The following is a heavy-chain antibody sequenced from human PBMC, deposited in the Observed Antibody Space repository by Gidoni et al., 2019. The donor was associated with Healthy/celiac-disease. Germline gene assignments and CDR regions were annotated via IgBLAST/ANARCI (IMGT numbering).Heavy chain of an antibody. V-gene: IGHV4-39*01. CDR1: GGSISSSSYY. Sequence: QLQLQESGPGLVKPSETLSLTCTVSGGSISSSSYYWGWIRQPPGKGLEWIGSIYYSGSTYYNPSLKSRVTISVDTSKNQFSLKLSSVTAADTAVYYCARRGAELELRGGFYYYGMDVWGQGTTVTVSS. CDR3: ARRGAELELRGGFYYYGMDV. CDR2: IYYSGST. J-gene: IGHJ6*02. D-gene: IGHD1-7*01.